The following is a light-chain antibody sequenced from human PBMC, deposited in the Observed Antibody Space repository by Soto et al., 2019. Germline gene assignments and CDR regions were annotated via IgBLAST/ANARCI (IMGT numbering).Light chain of an antibody. Sequence: EIVLTQSPTTLSVSPGLRSNLSCRASQSVRSNLDWYQQKPGKAPRLLIYGASNRATGIPARLSGSGYGTELTITISSMQSEDFELYYCQQSNSWPLTFGGGTKVDIK. CDR2: GAS. V-gene: IGKV3D-15*01. J-gene: IGKJ4*01. CDR3: QQSNSWPLT. CDR1: QSVRSN.